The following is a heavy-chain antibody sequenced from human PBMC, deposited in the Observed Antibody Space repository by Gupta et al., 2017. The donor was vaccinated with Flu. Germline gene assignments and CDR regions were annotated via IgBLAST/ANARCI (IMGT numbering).Heavy chain of an antibody. Sequence: EVQLLESGWYFVQAGGCRRLSCAPSGSTLSSYAMTWVRQAPGKGLEWVASITGRSATTYYTDSVKGRFTVSRDHSLNSLYLEMNTLRAEDXAXYFCAKXVGDGGDCCPFDHWGQGTLVSVSS. D-gene: IGHD2-21*02. CDR3: AKXVGDGGDCCPFDH. CDR2: ITGRSATT. V-gene: IGHV3-23*01. J-gene: IGHJ4*02. CDR1: GSTLSSYA.